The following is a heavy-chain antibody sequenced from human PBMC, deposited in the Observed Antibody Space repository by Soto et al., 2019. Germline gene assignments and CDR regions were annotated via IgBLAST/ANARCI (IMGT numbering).Heavy chain of an antibody. D-gene: IGHD4-17*01. CDR1: GFTFSSYA. Sequence: EVQLLESGGGLVQPGGSLRLSCAASGFTFSSYAMSWVRQAPGKGLEWVSAISGSGGSTYYADSVKGRFTISRDNSKNTLYLQMNSLRAEDTAVYYCVKHPAVTDYFDYWGQGTLVTVSS. J-gene: IGHJ4*02. V-gene: IGHV3-23*01. CDR2: ISGSGGST. CDR3: VKHPAVTDYFDY.